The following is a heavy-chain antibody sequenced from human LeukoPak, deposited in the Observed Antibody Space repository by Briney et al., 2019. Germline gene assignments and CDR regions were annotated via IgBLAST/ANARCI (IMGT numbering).Heavy chain of an antibody. CDR2: IPYDGSNK. CDR3: ARSPGTTSGGPGGEYYFDY. CDR1: GLTFSSYA. Sequence: GGSLRLSCAASGLTFSSYAMHWVRQAPGKGLEWVAVIPYDGSNKYYADSVKGRFTISRDDSKNTLYLQMNSLRAEDTAVYYCARSPGTTSGGPGGEYYFDYWGQGTLVTVSS. J-gene: IGHJ4*02. D-gene: IGHD1-1*01. V-gene: IGHV3-30*01.